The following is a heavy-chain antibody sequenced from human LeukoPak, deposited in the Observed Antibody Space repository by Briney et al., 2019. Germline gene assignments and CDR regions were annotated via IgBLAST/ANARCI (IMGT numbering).Heavy chain of an antibody. Sequence: GGSLRLSCAASGFTFSSYSMNWVRQAPGKGLEWVSSISSSSSYIYYADSVKGRFTISRDNAKNSLYLQMNSLRAEDTAVYYCASLRITMIVVVTNFDYWGQGTLVTVSS. V-gene: IGHV3-21*04. CDR3: ASLRITMIVVVTNFDY. D-gene: IGHD3-22*01. CDR2: ISSSSSYI. CDR1: GFTFSSYS. J-gene: IGHJ4*02.